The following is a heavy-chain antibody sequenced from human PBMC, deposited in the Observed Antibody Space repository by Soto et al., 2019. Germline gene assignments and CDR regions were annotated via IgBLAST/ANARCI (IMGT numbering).Heavy chain of an antibody. CDR3: ARGVGGAYGLDI. CDR1: GFTFSSYG. Sequence: GGSLRLSCAASGFTFSSYGMHWVRQAPGKGLEWVAVISYDGSRTNYADSVKGRFTISRDNAKNTLYLQMNSLRAEETAVYYCARGVGGAYGLDIWGQGTMVTVSS. J-gene: IGHJ3*02. V-gene: IGHV3-30*03. D-gene: IGHD2-21*01. CDR2: ISYDGSRT.